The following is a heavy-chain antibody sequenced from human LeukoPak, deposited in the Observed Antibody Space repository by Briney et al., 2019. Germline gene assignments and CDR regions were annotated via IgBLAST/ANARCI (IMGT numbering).Heavy chain of an antibody. J-gene: IGHJ5*02. CDR3: ARGLVKSDIVVVPAAGGFDP. CDR2: MNPNSGNT. V-gene: IGHV1-8*01. Sequence: ASVKVSCKASGYTFTSYDINWVRQATGQGLEWMGWMNPNSGNTGYAQKFQGRVTMTRNTSISTAYMELSSLRSEDTAVYYCARGLVKSDIVVVPAAGGFDPWGQGTLVTVSS. CDR1: GYTFTSYD. D-gene: IGHD2-2*01.